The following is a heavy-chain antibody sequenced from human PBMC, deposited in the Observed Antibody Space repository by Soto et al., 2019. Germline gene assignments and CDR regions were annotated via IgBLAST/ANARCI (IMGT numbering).Heavy chain of an antibody. Sequence: EVHLVESGGGLGEPGGSLRLSCAASGFTLSDYSMNWGRQAPVKGLEWVANIKQDGSERNYVDTVKGRFTISRDNAKTSLYPQMYSPGADDSDFYYCLIKTSAFGVCGQGTLVTVSS. V-gene: IGHV3-7*01. J-gene: IGHJ3*01. CDR2: IKQDGSER. D-gene: IGHD3-22*01. CDR1: GFTLSDYS. CDR3: LIKTSAFGV.